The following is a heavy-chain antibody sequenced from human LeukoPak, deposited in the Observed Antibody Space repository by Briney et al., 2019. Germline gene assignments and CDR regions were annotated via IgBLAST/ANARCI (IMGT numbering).Heavy chain of an antibody. V-gene: IGHV4-59*01. CDR3: ARDFSAVLDY. D-gene: IGHD2-2*01. CDR2: IYYSGGT. Sequence: SETLSLTCTVSGNSISSFYWTWIRQSPGKGLEWIGHIYYSGGTTYNPSLKSRVSISADTSKNQFSLNLSSVTAADTAVYYCARDFSAVLDYWGQGTLVTVSS. CDR1: GNSISSFY. J-gene: IGHJ4*02.